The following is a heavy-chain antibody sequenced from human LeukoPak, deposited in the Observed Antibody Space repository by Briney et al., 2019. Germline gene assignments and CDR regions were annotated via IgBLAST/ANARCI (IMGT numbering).Heavy chain of an antibody. D-gene: IGHD5-18*01. CDR2: ISYDGSNK. CDR3: ARVSSYGYV. CDR1: GFTFSSYG. Sequence: GGSLRLSCAASGFTFSSYGMHWVRQAPGKGLEWVAVISYDGSNKYYADSVKGRLTLSRDNSKNTLYLQMNSLRAEDTAVYYCARVSSYGYVWGQGTLVTVSS. J-gene: IGHJ4*02. V-gene: IGHV3-30*03.